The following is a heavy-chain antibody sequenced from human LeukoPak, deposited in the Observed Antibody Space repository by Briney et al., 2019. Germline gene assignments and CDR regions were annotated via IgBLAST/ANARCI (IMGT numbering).Heavy chain of an antibody. V-gene: IGHV4-39*07. D-gene: IGHD3-22*01. CDR1: GGSISSSSYY. J-gene: IGHJ4*02. CDR3: AGGLGTMIVV. CDR2: IYYSGST. Sequence: PSETLSLTCTVSGGSISSSSYYWGWIRQPPGKGLEWIGSIYYSGSTYYNPSLKSRVTISVDTSTNQFSLGLSSVTAADTAVYYCAGGLGTMIVVWGQGTLVTVSS.